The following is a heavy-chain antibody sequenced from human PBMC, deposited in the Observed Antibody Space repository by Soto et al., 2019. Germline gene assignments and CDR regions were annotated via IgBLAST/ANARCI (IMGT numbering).Heavy chain of an antibody. J-gene: IGHJ6*02. CDR2: ISPSSGAT. CDR3: ARHISNFRYYYYAMDV. CDR1: GYTFTDSY. V-gene: IGHV1-2*04. D-gene: IGHD6-13*01. Sequence: ASVKVSCKASGYTFTDSYIHWVRQAPGKGLEWMGWISPSSGATQYAQKLQGWVTVTRDTSTSTAYLQRNTLKASDTAMYYCARHISNFRYYYYAMDVWGQGTTVTVSS.